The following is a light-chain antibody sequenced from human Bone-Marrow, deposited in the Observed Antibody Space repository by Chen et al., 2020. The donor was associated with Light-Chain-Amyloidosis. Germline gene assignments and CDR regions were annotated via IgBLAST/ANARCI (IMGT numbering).Light chain of an antibody. J-gene: IGLJ1*01. V-gene: IGLV2-23*02. Sequence: QSALTQPASVSGSPGQSITISCTGPSSDVGSYNLVSWYQHHPGKAPKLMIYEVSKRPSGVSNRFSGSKSGNTASLTISGLQAEDEADYYCCSYAGSSTPYVFGTGTKVTVL. CDR1: SSDVGSYNL. CDR2: EVS. CDR3: CSYAGSSTPYV.